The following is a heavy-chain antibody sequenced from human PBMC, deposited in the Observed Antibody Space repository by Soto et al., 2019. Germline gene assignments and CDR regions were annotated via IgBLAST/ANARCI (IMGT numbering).Heavy chain of an antibody. CDR1: GGSISSGGYY. Sequence: SETLSLTCTVSGGSISSGGYYWSWIRQHPGKGLEWIGYIYYSGSTYYNPSLKSRVTISVDTSKNQFSLKLSSVTAADTAVYYCARATAMVPAFDYWGQGTRVTVSS. J-gene: IGHJ4*02. D-gene: IGHD5-18*01. CDR3: ARATAMVPAFDY. V-gene: IGHV4-31*03. CDR2: IYYSGST.